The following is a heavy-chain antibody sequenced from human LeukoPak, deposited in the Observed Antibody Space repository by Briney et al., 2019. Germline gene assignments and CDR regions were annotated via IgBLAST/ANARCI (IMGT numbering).Heavy chain of an antibody. V-gene: IGHV4-39*01. D-gene: IGHD5-18*01. CDR1: GGSISSSSYY. J-gene: IGHJ4*02. CDR2: IYYSGST. CDR3: ARTFGYSYGYLDY. Sequence: SETPSLTCTVSGGSISSSSYYWGWIRQPPGRGLEWIGSIYYSGSTYYNSSLKSRVTISVDTSKNQFSLKLSSATAADTAVYYCARTFGYSYGYLDYWGQGTLVTVSS.